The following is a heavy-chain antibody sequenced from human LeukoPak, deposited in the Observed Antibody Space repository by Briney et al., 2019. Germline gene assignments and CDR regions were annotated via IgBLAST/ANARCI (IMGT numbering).Heavy chain of an antibody. Sequence: SETLSLTCTVSGYSISSGYYWGWIRQPPGKGLEWIGSIHHSGSTYYNPTLKRRVTLSVDTSKNQFSLKLSSLTATDTAVYYCARGRAAVAGTTGNKWFDPWGQGTLVTVSS. CDR3: ARGRAAVAGTTGNKWFDP. CDR1: GYSISSGYY. D-gene: IGHD6-19*01. CDR2: IHHSGST. V-gene: IGHV4-38-2*02. J-gene: IGHJ5*02.